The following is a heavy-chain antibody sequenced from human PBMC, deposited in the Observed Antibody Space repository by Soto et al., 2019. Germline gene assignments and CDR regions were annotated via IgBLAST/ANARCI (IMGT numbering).Heavy chain of an antibody. Sequence: QLQLQESGPGLVKPSETLSLTCTVSGGSISSSSYYWGWIRQPPGQGLEWLGRSYYSGSTYYTPYLNSRVAICGDSSDTQFSLQLSSVTAADTAVYYCARDEYDFWSGYYAGYFYYWGEGTLVTFSS. CDR2: SYYSGST. V-gene: IGHV4-39*02. CDR1: GGSISSSSYY. CDR3: ARDEYDFWSGYYAGYFYY. J-gene: IGHJ4*02. D-gene: IGHD3-3*01.